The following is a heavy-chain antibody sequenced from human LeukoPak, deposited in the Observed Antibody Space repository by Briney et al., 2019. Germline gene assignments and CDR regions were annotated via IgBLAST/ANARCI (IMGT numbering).Heavy chain of an antibody. D-gene: IGHD3-22*01. J-gene: IGHJ4*02. V-gene: IGHV4-59*08. CDR1: DGSISGYY. CDR2: IYYSGAT. CDR3: ARHDISDSSGYYPLDY. Sequence: SETLSLTCTVSDGSISGYYWSWIRQPPGKRLEWIGYIYYSGATNYNPSLKSRVTISVDTSTKNQFSLKLTSVTAADTAVYYCARHDISDSSGYYPLDYWGQGTLVTVSS.